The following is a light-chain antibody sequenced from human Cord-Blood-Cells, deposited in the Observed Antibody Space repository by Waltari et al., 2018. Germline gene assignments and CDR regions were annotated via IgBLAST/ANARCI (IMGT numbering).Light chain of an antibody. J-gene: IGKJ1*01. V-gene: IGKV3D-20*02. CDR1: QSVSSSY. CDR2: GAS. CDR3: QQRGT. Sequence: EIVLTQSPATLSSSPGDRATLSCRASQSVSSSYLAWYQQKPGQAPRLLIYGASSRATGIPDRFSGSGSGTDFTLTISRLGPEDVAVYYCQQRGTFGQGTKVEI.